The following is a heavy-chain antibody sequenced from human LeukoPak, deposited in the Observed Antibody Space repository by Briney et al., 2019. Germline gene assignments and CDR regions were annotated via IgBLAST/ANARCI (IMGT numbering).Heavy chain of an antibody. J-gene: IGHJ4*02. CDR1: GGSISSSSYY. D-gene: IGHD6-19*01. CDR2: IYYSGST. Sequence: ASETLSLTCTVSGGSISSSSYYWGWIRQPPGKGLEWTGSIYYSGSTYYNPSLKSRVTISVDTSKNQFSLKLSSVTAADTAVYYCAKLQQWLALFDYWGQGTLVTVSS. CDR3: AKLQQWLALFDY. V-gene: IGHV4-39*01.